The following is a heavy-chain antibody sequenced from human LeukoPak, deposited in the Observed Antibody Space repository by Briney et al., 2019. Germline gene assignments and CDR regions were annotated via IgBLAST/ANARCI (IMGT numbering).Heavy chain of an antibody. J-gene: IGHJ4*02. Sequence: GASVKVSCKASGYTFTDYYMHWVRQAPGQGLEWMGIIDPSGGSTSYAQNFQGGVTMTRDATTSTVYLELRSLRSEDTAVYYCARDFGEMPNYWGQGTLVTVSS. D-gene: IGHD5-24*01. CDR1: GYTFTDYY. V-gene: IGHV1-46*01. CDR2: IDPSGGST. CDR3: ARDFGEMPNY.